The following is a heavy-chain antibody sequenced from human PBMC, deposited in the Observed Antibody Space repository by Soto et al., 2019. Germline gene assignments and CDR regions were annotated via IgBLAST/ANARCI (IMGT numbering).Heavy chain of an antibody. Sequence: EVQLLESGGGLVQPGGSLRSSCVPPGLTFSNKALSGFAQAPGKGLEWVSAISSAGRTYYADSVKGRFTISRDNSKNTLYLQMNSLRAEDTAVHYCAKAESSYASGWYAYWGQGTLVTVSS. CDR3: AKAESSYASGWYAY. D-gene: IGHD6-19*01. CDR1: GLTFSNKA. CDR2: ISSAGRT. V-gene: IGHV3-23*01. J-gene: IGHJ4*02.